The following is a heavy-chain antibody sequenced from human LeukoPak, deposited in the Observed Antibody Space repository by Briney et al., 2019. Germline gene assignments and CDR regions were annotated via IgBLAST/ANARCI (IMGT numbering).Heavy chain of an antibody. CDR3: ARHSYYYDSSGYYLVD. J-gene: IGHJ4*02. Sequence: SVTVSFKASGGTFISYAISWVRQAPGQGLEWMGGIIPIFGIANYAQKFQGRVTITADKSTSTAYMELSSLRSEDTAVYYCARHSYYYDSSGYYLVDWGQGTLVTVSS. V-gene: IGHV1-69*17. CDR2: IIPIFGIA. CDR1: GGTFISYA. D-gene: IGHD3-22*01.